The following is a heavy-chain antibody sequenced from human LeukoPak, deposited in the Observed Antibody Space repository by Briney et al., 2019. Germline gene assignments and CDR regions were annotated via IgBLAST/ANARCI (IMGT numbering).Heavy chain of an antibody. CDR3: ARGRGIRGVVAHWWFDP. CDR1: GYTFTSYG. J-gene: IGHJ5*02. V-gene: IGHV1-18*01. Sequence: ASVKVSCKASGYTFTSYGISWVRQAPGQGLEWMGWISAYNGNTNYAQKLQGRVTMTTDTSTSTAYMELSRLRSDDTAVYYCARGRGIRGVVAHWWFDPWGQGTLVTVSS. D-gene: IGHD3-10*01. CDR2: ISAYNGNT.